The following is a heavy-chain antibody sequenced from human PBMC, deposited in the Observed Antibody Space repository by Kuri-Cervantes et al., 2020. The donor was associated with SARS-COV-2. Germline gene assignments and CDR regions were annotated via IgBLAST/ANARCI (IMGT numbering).Heavy chain of an antibody. D-gene: IGHD3-3*01. J-gene: IGHJ4*02. CDR1: GVTFSDYY. Sequence: GESLRLSCAASGVTFSDYYMNWVRQAPGKGLEGVSSISGYSTIYYADSVKGRFTISRDNAKNSLYLQMNSLRAEDAAVYYCARMLSPDYDFWSGYYTGGNFDYWGQGTLVTVSS. V-gene: IGHV3-69-1*01. CDR2: ISGYSTI. CDR3: ARMLSPDYDFWSGYYTGGNFDY.